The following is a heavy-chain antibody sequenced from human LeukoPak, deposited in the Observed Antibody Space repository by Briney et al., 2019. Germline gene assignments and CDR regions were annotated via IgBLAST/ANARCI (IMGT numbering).Heavy chain of an antibody. CDR2: INPNSGGT. Sequence: ASVKVSCKASGYTFTGYYMHWVRQAPGQGLEWMGWINPNSGGTNYAQKFQGRVTMTRDTSISTAYMELSRLRSDDTAVYYCARDGEVVPGAISRQVDYWGQGTLVTVSS. V-gene: IGHV1-2*02. J-gene: IGHJ4*02. D-gene: IGHD2-2*01. CDR3: ARDGEVVPGAISRQVDY. CDR1: GYTFTGYY.